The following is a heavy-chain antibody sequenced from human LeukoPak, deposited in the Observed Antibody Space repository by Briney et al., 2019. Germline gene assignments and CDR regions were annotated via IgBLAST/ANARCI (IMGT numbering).Heavy chain of an antibody. Sequence: GASVKVSCKASGYTFTSYAMHWVRQTPGQRLECMGWINTGNGNTKYSQKFQGRVTMTEDTSTDTAYMELSSLRSEDTAVYYCATGLTTVTTGWGQGTLVTVSS. CDR3: ATGLTTVTTG. D-gene: IGHD4-11*01. CDR1: GYTFTSYA. CDR2: INTGNGNT. V-gene: IGHV1-3*04. J-gene: IGHJ4*02.